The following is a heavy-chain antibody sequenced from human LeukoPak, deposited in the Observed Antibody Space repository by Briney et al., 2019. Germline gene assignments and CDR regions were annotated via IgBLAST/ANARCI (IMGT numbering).Heavy chain of an antibody. D-gene: IGHD4-17*01. J-gene: IGHJ3*02. Sequence: SETLSLTCAASDDSFSSHYWTWIRQPPGKGLEWIGYISYIGSTNYNPSLKSRVTISINTSRNQFSLRLSSVTAADTAVYYCARDLVTVTKGFDIWGQGTMVSVSS. V-gene: IGHV4-59*11. CDR2: ISYIGST. CDR1: DDSFSSHY. CDR3: ARDLVTVTKGFDI.